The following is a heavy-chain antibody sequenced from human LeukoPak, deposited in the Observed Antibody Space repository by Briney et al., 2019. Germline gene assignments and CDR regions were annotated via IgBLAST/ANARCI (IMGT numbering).Heavy chain of an antibody. Sequence: ASVKVSCKASGYTFTGYYIHWVRQAPGQGLEWMGWINPNSGGTNYAEKFQGRVTMTRDTSISTAYVELSRLRSDDTAVYHCARVMAAQESYVDYWGQGTLVTVSS. CDR1: GYTFTGYY. CDR3: ARVMAAQESYVDY. CDR2: INPNSGGT. D-gene: IGHD5-24*01. J-gene: IGHJ4*02. V-gene: IGHV1-2*02.